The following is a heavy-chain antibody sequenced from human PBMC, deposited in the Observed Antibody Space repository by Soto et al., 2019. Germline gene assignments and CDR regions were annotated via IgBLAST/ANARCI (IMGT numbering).Heavy chain of an antibody. CDR2: FFIGGNT. D-gene: IGHD6-19*01. Sequence: PSETLSLTCTVSGGSISSSTYYWGWMRQPPGKGLEWIASFFIGGNTYYSPSLKSRVTISVDTSKNEFSLNLSSATAADTAVYYCARGVVDSSGARFDYWGQGILVTVSS. CDR1: GGSISSSTYY. V-gene: IGHV4-39*01. J-gene: IGHJ4*02. CDR3: ARGVVDSSGARFDY.